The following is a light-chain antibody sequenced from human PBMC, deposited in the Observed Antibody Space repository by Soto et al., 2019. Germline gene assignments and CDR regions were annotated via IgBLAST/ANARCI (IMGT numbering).Light chain of an antibody. V-gene: IGKV1-5*01. J-gene: IGKJ3*01. CDR2: DTS. Sequence: DIQLTQSPSTLSASLGDRVTITCRASQISDDFLAWFQQKPGQAPKLLVFDTSKLAKGVPSRFRGGTSGSYFTLTISGLQPDDFGTYYCQQYDSYSVTFGPGTKLDVK. CDR3: QQYDSYSVT. CDR1: QISDDF.